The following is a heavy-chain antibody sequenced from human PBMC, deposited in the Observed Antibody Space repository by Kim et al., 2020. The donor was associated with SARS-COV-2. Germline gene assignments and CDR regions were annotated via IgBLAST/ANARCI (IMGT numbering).Heavy chain of an antibody. CDR1: GGSIRSYY. Sequence: SETLSLTCSVSGGSIRSYYWSWIRQFPGKGLEYIGPIYYNGSTNYNPSLKSGVTISIDTSKDQFSLQLSSVTAAETAVYYCSRRFDLWGRGTLCTVSS. J-gene: IGHJ2*01. CDR3: SRRFDL. CDR2: IYYNGST. V-gene: IGHV4-59*08.